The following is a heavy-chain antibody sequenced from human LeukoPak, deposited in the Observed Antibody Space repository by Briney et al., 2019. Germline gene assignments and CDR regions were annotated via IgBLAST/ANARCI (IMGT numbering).Heavy chain of an antibody. CDR2: ISYDGSNK. D-gene: IGHD2-15*01. CDR1: GFTFSSYG. Sequence: GGSLRLSCAASGFTFSSYGMHWVRQAPGKGLEWVAVISYDGSNKYYADSVKGRFTISRDNSKNTLYLQMNSLRAEDTAVYYCAKDRSSGGSCYNYWGQGTLVTVSS. J-gene: IGHJ4*02. CDR3: AKDRSSGGSCYNY. V-gene: IGHV3-30*18.